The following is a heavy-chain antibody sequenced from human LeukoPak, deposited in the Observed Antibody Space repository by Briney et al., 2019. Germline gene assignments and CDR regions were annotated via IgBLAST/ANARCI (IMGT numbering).Heavy chain of an antibody. CDR1: GGSISSYY. J-gene: IGHJ4*02. CDR2: IYNRGST. Sequence: SETLSLTCTVSGGSISSYYWSWIRQPPGKGLEWIGYIYNRGSTIYNPSLKSRVTIPVDTSKNQFSLKLSSVTAADTAVYYCARHGSTHYFDYWGQGTLVTVSS. V-gene: IGHV4-59*08. CDR3: ARHGSTHYFDY.